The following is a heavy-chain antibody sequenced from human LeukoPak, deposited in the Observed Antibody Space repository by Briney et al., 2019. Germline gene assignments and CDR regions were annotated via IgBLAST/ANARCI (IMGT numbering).Heavy chain of an antibody. Sequence: SETLSLTCAVYGGSFSGYFWIWIRQPPGKGREWIGKIKHSRSNNYNPSLKSRVTISVDTSKNQFSLKLSSVTAADTAVYYCASWVVYYDSSGYYGAYWGQGTLVTVSS. CDR2: IKHSRSN. J-gene: IGHJ4*02. V-gene: IGHV4-34*01. CDR1: GGSFSGYF. D-gene: IGHD3-22*01. CDR3: ASWVVYYDSSGYYGAY.